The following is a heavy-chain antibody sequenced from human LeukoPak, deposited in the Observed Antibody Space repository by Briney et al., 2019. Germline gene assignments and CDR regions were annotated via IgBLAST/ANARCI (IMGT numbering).Heavy chain of an antibody. J-gene: IGHJ5*02. D-gene: IGHD3-10*01. CDR1: GFTFSSYA. CDR2: ISGSGGST. CDR3: AKRERVEKITMVRKPDP. Sequence: QAGGSLRLSCAASGFTFSSYAMHWVRQAPGKGLEWVSAISGSGGSTYYADSVKGRFTISRDNSKNTLYLQMNSLRAEDTAVYYCAKRERVEKITMVRKPDPWGQGTLVTVSS. V-gene: IGHV3-23*01.